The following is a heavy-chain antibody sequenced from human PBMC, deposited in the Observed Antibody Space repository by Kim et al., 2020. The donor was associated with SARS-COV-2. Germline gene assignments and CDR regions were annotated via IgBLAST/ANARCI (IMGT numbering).Heavy chain of an antibody. CDR3: ARGSGSYRRGSPYDF. V-gene: IGHV1-18*01. Sequence: ASVKVSCKASGYRFTGYGITWVRQAPGQGLEWMGWISAYDGDTKYAQNFQGRVTMTTDTSTSTAYMEMMSLRSDDTAVYYCARGSGSYRRGSPYDFWGQGTMVTVSS. CDR1: GYRFTGYG. D-gene: IGHD1-26*01. J-gene: IGHJ3*01. CDR2: ISAYDGDT.